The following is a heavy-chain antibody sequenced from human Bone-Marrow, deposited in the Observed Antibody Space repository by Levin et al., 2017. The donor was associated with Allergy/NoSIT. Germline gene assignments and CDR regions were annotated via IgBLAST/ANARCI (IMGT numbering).Heavy chain of an antibody. V-gene: IGHV4-34*01. J-gene: IGHJ4*02. Sequence: SQTLSLTCAVYGGSFRDSRAYWWTWIRQPPGGGLEWIGEVNHVGETNYKPSLKSRVTISLDTSKNQFSLTVTSSTAADTAVYFCARGREYNWDNWSQGTMVTVSS. CDR2: VNHVGET. CDR1: GGSFRDSRAYW. D-gene: IGHD1-1*01. CDR3: ARGREYNWDN.